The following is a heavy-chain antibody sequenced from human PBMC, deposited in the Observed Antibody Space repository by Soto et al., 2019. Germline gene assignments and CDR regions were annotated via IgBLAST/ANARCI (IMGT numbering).Heavy chain of an antibody. V-gene: IGHV4-34*01. Sequence: PSETLSLTCAVYGGSFSGYYWSWIRQPPGKGLEWIGEINHSGSTNYNPSLKSRVTISVDTSKNQFSLKLSSVTAADTAVYYCARIMFGPNIVVVPAAIRGGMDVWGQGTTVTVSS. D-gene: IGHD2-2*01. CDR1: GGSFSGYY. J-gene: IGHJ6*02. CDR2: INHSGST. CDR3: ARIMFGPNIVVVPAAIRGGMDV.